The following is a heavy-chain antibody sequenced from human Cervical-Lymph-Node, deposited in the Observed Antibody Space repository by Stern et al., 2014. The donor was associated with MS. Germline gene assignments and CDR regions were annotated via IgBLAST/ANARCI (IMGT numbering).Heavy chain of an antibody. CDR3: ARATTTVVTSHYFDY. D-gene: IGHD4-23*01. CDR1: GGSISSGSYY. V-gene: IGHV4-61*02. CDR2: IYTRGST. Sequence: QLQLQESGPGLVKPSQTLSLTCTVSGGSISSGSYYWSWIRQPAGKGLEWIGRIYTRGSTNYNPSLKSRVTLSVDTSKNQFSLKLSSGTAADTAVYYCARATTTVVTSHYFDYWGQGTLVTVSS. J-gene: IGHJ4*02.